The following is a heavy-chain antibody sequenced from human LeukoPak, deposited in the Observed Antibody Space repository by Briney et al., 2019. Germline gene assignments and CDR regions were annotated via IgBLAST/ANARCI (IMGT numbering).Heavy chain of an antibody. CDR2: ISYDGSNK. D-gene: IGHD1-26*01. CDR3: ASSATIVGASPEPAYFDY. V-gene: IGHV3-30*03. J-gene: IGHJ4*02. Sequence: LTGGSLRLSCAASGFTFSSYGMHWVRQAPGKGLEWVAVISYDGSNKYYADSMKGRFTISRDNAKNSLYLQMNSLRAEDTAVYYCASSATIVGASPEPAYFDYWGQGTLVAVSS. CDR1: GFTFSSYG.